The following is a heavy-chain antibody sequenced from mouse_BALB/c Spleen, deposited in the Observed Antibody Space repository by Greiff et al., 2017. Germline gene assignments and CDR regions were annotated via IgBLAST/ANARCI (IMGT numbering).Heavy chain of an antibody. CDR1: GFTFSSFG. V-gene: IGHV5-17*02. J-gene: IGHJ4*01. CDR2: ISSGSSTI. CDR3: ARGGSSHYYAMDY. Sequence: EVKLMESGGGLVQPGGSRKLSCAASGFTFSSFGMHWVRQAPEKGLEWVAYISSGSSTIYYADTVKGRFTISRDNPKNTLFLQMTSLRSEDTAMYYCARGGSSHYYAMDYWGQGTSVTVSS. D-gene: IGHD1-1*01.